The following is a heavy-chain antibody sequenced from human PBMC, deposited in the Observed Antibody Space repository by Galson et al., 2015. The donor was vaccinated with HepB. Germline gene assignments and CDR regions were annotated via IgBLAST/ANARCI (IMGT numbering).Heavy chain of an antibody. CDR1: GFTFNNYS. Sequence: SLRLSCAASGFTFNNYSMNWVRQAPGKGLEWVSYISSSSSTIYYADSVKCRFSISRDNAKNSLYLQMNSLRAEDTAVYYCARGIVVVVAATPGSSWFDPWGQGTLVTVSS. CDR2: ISSSSSTI. D-gene: IGHD2-15*01. CDR3: ARGIVVVVAATPGSSWFDP. V-gene: IGHV3-48*01. J-gene: IGHJ5*02.